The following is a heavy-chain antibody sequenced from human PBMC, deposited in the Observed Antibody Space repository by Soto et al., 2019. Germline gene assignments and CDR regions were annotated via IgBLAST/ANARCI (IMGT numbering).Heavy chain of an antibody. CDR2: ISYDGSNK. V-gene: IGHV3-30-3*01. Sequence: QVQLVESGGGVVQPGRSLRLSCAASGFTFSSYAMHWVRQAPGKWLEWVAVISYDGSNKYYADSVKGRFTISRDNSKNMLYLHMNSLRAEDTAVYYCARGSVAVGFDYWGQGTLVTVSS. J-gene: IGHJ4*02. CDR1: GFTFSSYA. CDR3: ARGSVAVGFDY. D-gene: IGHD2-15*01.